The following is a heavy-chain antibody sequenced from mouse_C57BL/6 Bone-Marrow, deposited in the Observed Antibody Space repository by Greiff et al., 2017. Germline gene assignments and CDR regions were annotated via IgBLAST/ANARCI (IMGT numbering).Heavy chain of an antibody. CDR2: IDPSDSYT. CDR3: AREDLLDVFAY. D-gene: IGHD5-1*01. Sequence: QVQLQQPGAELVMPGASVKLSCKASGYTFTSYWMHWVKQRPGQGLEWIGEIDPSDSYTNYNQKFKGKSTLTVDKSSSTAYMQLSSLTSEDSAVYYCAREDLLDVFAYGGQGTLVTVSA. V-gene: IGHV1-69*01. J-gene: IGHJ3*01. CDR1: GYTFTSYW.